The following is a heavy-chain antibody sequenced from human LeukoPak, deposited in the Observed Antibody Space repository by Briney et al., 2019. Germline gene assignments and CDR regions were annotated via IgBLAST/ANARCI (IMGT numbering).Heavy chain of an antibody. CDR1: GFTFSSYA. J-gene: IGHJ4*02. V-gene: IGHV3-30-3*01. CDR2: ISYDGSNK. CDR3: ARDRDVQLERPAFDY. Sequence: QTGGSLRLSCAASGFTFSSYAMHWVRQAPGKGLEWVAVISYDGSNKYYADSVKGRFTISRDNSKNTLYLQMNSLRAEDTAVYYCARDRDVQLERPAFDYWGQGTLVTVSS. D-gene: IGHD1-1*01.